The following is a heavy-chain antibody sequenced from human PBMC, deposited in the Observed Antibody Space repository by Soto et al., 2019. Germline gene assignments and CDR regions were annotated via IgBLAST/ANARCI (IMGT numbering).Heavy chain of an antibody. J-gene: IGHJ4*02. V-gene: IGHV1-69*06. D-gene: IGHD3-3*01. CDR1: GGTLXSFINXX. Sequence: QMQLVQSGAEVKKPGSSVKVSXKASGGTLXSFINXXXXXXXXXXGQGLEWMGGIVPNVGTVNYAQKFQGRVTITADKSTGTAYMELSSLRSEDTALYYCARRDTSGFLRYFDNWGQGTLVTVSS. CDR2: IVPNVGTV. CDR3: ARRDTSGFLRYFDN.